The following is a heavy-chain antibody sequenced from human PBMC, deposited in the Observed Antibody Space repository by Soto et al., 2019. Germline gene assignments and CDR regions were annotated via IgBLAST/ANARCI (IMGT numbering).Heavy chain of an antibody. CDR1: GFTFSSYG. CDR2: ICYDGSNK. D-gene: IGHD6-13*01. J-gene: IGHJ4*02. Sequence: QVQLVASGGGVVQPGRSLRLSCAASGFTFSSYGMHWVRQAPGKGLEWVAVICYDGSNKYYADSVKGRFTISRDNSKNMLNLQMNSLSAEATAVYYCAREEEKGSSAGENYWGQGTLVTVSS. V-gene: IGHV3-33*01. CDR3: AREEEKGSSAGENY.